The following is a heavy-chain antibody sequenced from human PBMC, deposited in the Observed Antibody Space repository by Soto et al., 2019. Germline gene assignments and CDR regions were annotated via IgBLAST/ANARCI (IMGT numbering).Heavy chain of an antibody. CDR1: GGTFSSYA. CDR3: AREAESGRYFDY. CDR2: IIPIFGTA. D-gene: IGHD1-26*01. V-gene: IGHV1-69*13. J-gene: IGHJ4*02. Sequence: SVKVSCKASGGTFSSYAISWVRQAPGQGLEWMGGIIPIFGTANYAQKFQGRVTITADESTSTAYMELSSLRSEDTAVYYCAREAESGRYFDYWGQGTLVTVSS.